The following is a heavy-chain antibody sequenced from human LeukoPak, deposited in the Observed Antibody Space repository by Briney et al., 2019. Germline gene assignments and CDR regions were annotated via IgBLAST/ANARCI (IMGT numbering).Heavy chain of an antibody. CDR3: ARRADTGSAYPNYYMDV. V-gene: IGHV3-23*01. Sequence: GGSLRLSCAASGFTFSSYAMSWVRQAPGKGLEWVSTISGSDGSTYYADSVKGRFTISRDNSKNTLFLQTNSLRAEDTAVYYCARRADTGSAYPNYYMDVWGKGTTVTVSS. CDR2: ISGSDGST. J-gene: IGHJ6*03. D-gene: IGHD3-3*01. CDR1: GFTFSSYA.